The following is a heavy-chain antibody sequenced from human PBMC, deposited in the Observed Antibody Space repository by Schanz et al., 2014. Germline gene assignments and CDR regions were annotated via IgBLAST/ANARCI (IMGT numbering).Heavy chain of an antibody. V-gene: IGHV1-69*02. Sequence: QVQLVQSGAEVKKPGSSMKVSCKSSGGTFNSYTTNWVRQAPGQGLEWMGRIIPILGIANYAQKFQGRVTITADRSTSTAYMELSSLRSEDTAVYYCARGYGDSPTDFWGQGTLVTVSS. CDR2: IIPILGIA. CDR1: GGTFNSYT. CDR3: ARGYGDSPTDF. J-gene: IGHJ4*02. D-gene: IGHD4-17*01.